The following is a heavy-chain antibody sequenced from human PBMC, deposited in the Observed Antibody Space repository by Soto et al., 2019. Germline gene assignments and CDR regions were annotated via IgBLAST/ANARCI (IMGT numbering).Heavy chain of an antibody. CDR1: GFTVSRNY. J-gene: IGHJ4*02. CDR3: ARDRPMGYSSGNY. V-gene: IGHV3-66*01. CDR2: IYIDGST. Sequence: EVQLVESGGGLVQPGGSLRLSCAASGFTVSRNYMSWVRQAPGKGLEWVSVIYIDGSTYYADSVKGRFTISRDNSKNTLYLQMNSLRAEDTAVYHCARDRPMGYSSGNYWGQGTLVTVSS. D-gene: IGHD6-19*01.